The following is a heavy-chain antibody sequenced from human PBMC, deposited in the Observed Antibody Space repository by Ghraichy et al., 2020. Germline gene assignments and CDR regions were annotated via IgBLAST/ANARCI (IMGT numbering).Heavy chain of an antibody. CDR1: GDSITGYY. Sequence: GSLSLTCTVSGDSITGYYWSWIRQPPGKGLEWLGYIYNIGNTFYNPSLKSRVTMSLDMSRNQFSLELSSVTAADTAVYYCARYYCIGTSCYRTNWLDPWGQGTLVTVSS. CDR3: ARYYCIGTSCYRTNWLDP. J-gene: IGHJ5*02. V-gene: IGHV4-59*01. CDR2: IYNIGNT. D-gene: IGHD2-2*01.